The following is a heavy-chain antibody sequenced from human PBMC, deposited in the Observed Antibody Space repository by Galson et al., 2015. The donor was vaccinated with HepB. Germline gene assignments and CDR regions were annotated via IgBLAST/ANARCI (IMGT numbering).Heavy chain of an antibody. Sequence: SLRLSCAASGFTFSSYWMHWVRQAPGKGLVWVSRIENDGSSTSYADSVKGRFTISRDNAKNTLYLQMNSLRADDTAVYYCARDQFSSTWYFDLWGRGTLVTVSS. CDR2: IENDGSST. V-gene: IGHV3-74*01. CDR1: GFTFSSYW. J-gene: IGHJ2*01. CDR3: ARDQFSSTWYFDL. D-gene: IGHD6-6*01.